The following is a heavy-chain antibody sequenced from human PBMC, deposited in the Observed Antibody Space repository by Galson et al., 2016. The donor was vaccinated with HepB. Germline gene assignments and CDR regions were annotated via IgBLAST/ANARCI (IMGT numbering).Heavy chain of an antibody. Sequence: SLRLSCAASGFSFSDYFMAWIRQAPGKGLEWVSDISGSGITTYYAGSVKGRFTISRDNSKKTVYLQMSSLRAEDTAVYYCARLFGGYIDYWGQGTLVTVSS. V-gene: IGHV3-11*01. CDR2: ISGSGITT. J-gene: IGHJ4*02. CDR3: ARLFGGYIDY. CDR1: GFSFSDYF. D-gene: IGHD2-15*01.